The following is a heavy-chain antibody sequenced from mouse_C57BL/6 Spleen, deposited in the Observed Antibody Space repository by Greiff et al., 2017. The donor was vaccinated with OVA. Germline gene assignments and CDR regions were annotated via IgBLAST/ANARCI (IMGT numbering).Heavy chain of an antibody. D-gene: IGHD2-5*01. J-gene: IGHJ2*01. Sequence: QVQLQQPGAELVRPGSSVKLSCKASGYTFTSYWMHWVKQRPIQGLEWIGNIDPSDSETHYNQKFKDKATLTVDKSSSTAYMQLSSLTSEDSAVYYCASYSKLTAFDYWGQGTTLTVSS. CDR3: ASYSKLTAFDY. CDR2: IDPSDSET. V-gene: IGHV1-52*01. CDR1: GYTFTSYW.